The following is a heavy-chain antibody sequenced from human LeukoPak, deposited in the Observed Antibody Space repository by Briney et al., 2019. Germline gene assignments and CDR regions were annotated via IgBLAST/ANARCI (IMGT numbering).Heavy chain of an antibody. Sequence: SETLSLTCTVSGYAISSGFYWGWIRQPPGKGLEWIGAIHHSGGTYYNPSLKSRVTISIDTSKNHFSLKLSSVTAADTAVYYCARGTWLGIDYWGQGTLVTVSS. CDR3: ARGTWLGIDY. CDR2: IHHSGGT. CDR1: GYAISSGFY. V-gene: IGHV4-38-2*02. D-gene: IGHD6-19*01. J-gene: IGHJ4*02.